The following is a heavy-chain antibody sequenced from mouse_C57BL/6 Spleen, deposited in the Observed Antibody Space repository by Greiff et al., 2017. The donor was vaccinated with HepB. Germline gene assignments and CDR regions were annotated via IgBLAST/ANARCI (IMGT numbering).Heavy chain of an antibody. D-gene: IGHD3-2*02. CDR2: INYDGSST. Sequence: VQLKESEGGLVQPGSSMKLSCTASGFTFSDYYMAWVRQVPEKGLEWVANINYDGSSTYYLDSLKSRFIISRDNAKNILYLQMSSLKSEDTATYYCARDEEGSGYDYWGQGTLVTVSA. CDR3: ARDEEGSGYDY. V-gene: IGHV5-16*01. CDR1: GFTFSDYY. J-gene: IGHJ3*01.